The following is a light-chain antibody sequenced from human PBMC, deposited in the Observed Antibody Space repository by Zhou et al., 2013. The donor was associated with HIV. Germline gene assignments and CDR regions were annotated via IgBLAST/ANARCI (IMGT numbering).Light chain of an antibody. J-gene: IGKJ1*01. Sequence: IQMTQSPSSLSASVGDRVTITCRASQGISTALAWYQQKPGKAPKLLIYDASSLQSGVPSRFSGSGSGTEFTLTISSLQPDDFATYYCQQYNTYSLWTFGQGTKVEIK. CDR3: QQYNTYSLWT. CDR2: DAS. CDR1: QGISTA. V-gene: IGKV1-13*02.